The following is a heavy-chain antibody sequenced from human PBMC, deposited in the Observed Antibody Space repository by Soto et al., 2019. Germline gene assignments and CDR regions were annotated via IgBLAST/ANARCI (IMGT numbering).Heavy chain of an antibody. CDR1: GFTFSSYW. V-gene: IGHV3-74*01. D-gene: IGHD3-10*01. CDR2: INSGGGTT. J-gene: IGHJ4*02. CDR3: ARWFTYGNFDYFDY. Sequence: GGSLRLSCAASGFTFSSYWMHWFRQAPGKGLMWVSRINSGGGTTTYADSVKGRFTISRDNAKNTLYLQMNGLRAEDTALYYCARWFTYGNFDYFDYWGQVTQVTVS.